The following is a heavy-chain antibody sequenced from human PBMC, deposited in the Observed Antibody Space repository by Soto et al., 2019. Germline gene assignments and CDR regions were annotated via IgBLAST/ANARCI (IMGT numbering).Heavy chain of an antibody. D-gene: IGHD2-2*01. Sequence: GGSLRLSCAASGFTFSSYAMSWVRQAPGKGLEWVSAISTSGAYTYYADSVKGRFTISRDNSKNTLYLQLNSPRAEDTAVYYCAKDPYVSPGATGPYGMDFWAQGTTVTVSS. V-gene: IGHV3-23*01. CDR3: AKDPYVSPGATGPYGMDF. CDR2: ISTSGAYT. J-gene: IGHJ6*02. CDR1: GFTFSSYA.